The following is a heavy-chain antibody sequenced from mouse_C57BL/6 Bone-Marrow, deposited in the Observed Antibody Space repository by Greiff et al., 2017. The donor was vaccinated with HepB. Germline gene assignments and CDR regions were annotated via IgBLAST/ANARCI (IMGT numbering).Heavy chain of an antibody. Sequence: EAKLMESGGGLVQPKGSLKLSCAASGFSFNTYAMNWVRQAPGKGLEWVARIRSKSNNYATYDADSVKDRFTISRVDSESMLYLQMNNLKTENTAMYYCVRHTRVDDYYYAIDYWGQGTSVTACS. CDR2: IRSKSNNYAT. V-gene: IGHV10-1*01. D-gene: IGHD2-4*01. J-gene: IGHJ4*01. CDR3: VRHTRVDDYYYAIDY. CDR1: GFSFNTYA.